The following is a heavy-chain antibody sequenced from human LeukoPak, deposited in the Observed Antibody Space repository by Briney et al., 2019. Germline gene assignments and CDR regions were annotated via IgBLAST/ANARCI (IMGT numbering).Heavy chain of an antibody. V-gene: IGHV4-39*01. CDR2: IYYSGST. CDR3: ARHGYYDYVWGSYRLWDPPSNFDY. Sequence: SETLSLTCTVSGGSISSSSYYWGWIRQPPGKGLERIGSIYYSGSTYYNPSLKSRVTISVDTSKNQFSLKLSSVTAADTAVYYCARHGYYDYVWGSYRLWDPPSNFDYWRQGTLVTVSS. D-gene: IGHD3-16*02. CDR1: GGSISSSSYY. J-gene: IGHJ4*02.